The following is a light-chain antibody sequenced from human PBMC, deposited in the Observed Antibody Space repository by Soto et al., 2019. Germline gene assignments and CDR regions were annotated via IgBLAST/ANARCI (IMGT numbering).Light chain of an antibody. V-gene: IGKV1-9*01. CDR1: QGIRNY. J-gene: IGKJ5*01. CDR2: AAS. CDR3: QQLNSFPIT. Sequence: DIQLTQTPSFLSASVGDRVTITCRASQGIRNYLAWYQQKAGKAPRLLIYAASTLQSGVPSRFSGSGSGTEFTLTISSLQPEDFATYYCQQLNSFPITFGQGTRLEI.